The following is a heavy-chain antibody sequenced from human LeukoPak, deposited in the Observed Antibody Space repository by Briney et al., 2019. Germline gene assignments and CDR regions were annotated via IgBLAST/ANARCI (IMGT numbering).Heavy chain of an antibody. J-gene: IGHJ4*02. V-gene: IGHV3-23*01. CDR2: ITASGTAM. CDR3: VSSGGPYDPLGY. Sequence: GGSLRLSCAASGFTFSSYSMNWVRQAPGKGLEWVSHITASGTAMFYADSVKGRFTISRDNSKNTLYLQMNSLRAEDTAVYYCVSSGGPYDPLGYWGQGTLVTVSS. D-gene: IGHD3-22*01. CDR1: GFTFSSYS.